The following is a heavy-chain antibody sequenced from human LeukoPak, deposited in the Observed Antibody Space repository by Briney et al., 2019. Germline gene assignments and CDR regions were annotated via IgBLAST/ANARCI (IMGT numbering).Heavy chain of an antibody. CDR1: GGSFSSSSYS. CDR2: IYYSGNT. CDR3: ARSDCSSTSCYAFDI. V-gene: IGHV4-39*01. J-gene: IGHJ3*02. Sequence: PSETLSLTCTVSGGSFSSSSYSWGWIRQPPGKGLEWMGRIYYSGNTYYNPSLQSRVTISVDTSKNQLSLKLSSVTAAATAVYYCARSDCSSTSCYAFDIWGQGTMVTVSS. D-gene: IGHD2-2*01.